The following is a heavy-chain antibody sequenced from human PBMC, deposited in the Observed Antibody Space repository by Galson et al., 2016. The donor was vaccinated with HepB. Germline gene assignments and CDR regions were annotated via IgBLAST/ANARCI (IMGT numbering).Heavy chain of an antibody. CDR3: ARCLRGRGGPEGLLDP. CDR1: GGSLSDNY. V-gene: IGHV4-34*01. Sequence: ETLSLTCAVSGGSLSDNYWSWIRQPPGKELEWIAEINHSGSTNYNPSPKSRVIMSVDTAKNQVSLKLRSVTAADTAVYYCARCLRGRGGPEGLLDPWGQGILVTVSS. D-gene: IGHD3-10*01. J-gene: IGHJ5*02. CDR2: INHSGST.